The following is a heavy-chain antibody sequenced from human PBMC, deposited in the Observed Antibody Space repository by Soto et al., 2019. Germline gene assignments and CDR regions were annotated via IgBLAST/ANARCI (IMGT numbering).Heavy chain of an antibody. V-gene: IGHV1-69*06. CDR2: VIPMSGSS. CDR3: ARGLPRSRPPFYYYGLDV. J-gene: IGHJ6*02. CDR1: GGTFSTYV. Sequence: QVQLVQSGAEVKKPGSSVKVSCKASGGTFSTYVISWVRQAPGQGLEWMGRVIPMSGSSNYAQKFQGRVTITADKDTSIAYMEVRSLRSEDTAVYYCARGLPRSRPPFYYYGLDVWGQGTTVIVSS.